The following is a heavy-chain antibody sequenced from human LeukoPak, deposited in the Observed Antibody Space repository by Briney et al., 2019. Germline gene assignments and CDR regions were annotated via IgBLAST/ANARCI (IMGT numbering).Heavy chain of an antibody. J-gene: IGHJ3*02. D-gene: IGHD6-6*01. CDR2: ITSSATT. V-gene: IGHV3-11*04. CDR1: GFTFSDYY. CDR3: ARDRGPHSSSPNSGAFDI. Sequence: PGGSLRLSCAASGFTFSDYYMTWIRQAPGKGLEWVSYITSSATTYYADSVKGRFTISRDNAKTSLYLQMNSLRAEDTAVYYCARDRGPHSSSPNSGAFDIWGQGTMVTVSS.